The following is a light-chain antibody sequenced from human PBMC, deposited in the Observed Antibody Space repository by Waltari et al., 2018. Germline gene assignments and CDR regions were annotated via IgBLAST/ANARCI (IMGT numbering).Light chain of an antibody. CDR3: FSVDRSGNHRGV. CDR1: ALPRNY. CDR2: EDT. Sequence: SYELTQPPSVSVSPGQTARITCSGDALPRNYAYWYQQKSGQAPALVIYEDTKRPSEIPERFSGSSSGTMATLTISGAQVEDDADYFCFSVDRSGNHRGVFGGGTKLTVL. V-gene: IGLV3-10*01. J-gene: IGLJ2*01.